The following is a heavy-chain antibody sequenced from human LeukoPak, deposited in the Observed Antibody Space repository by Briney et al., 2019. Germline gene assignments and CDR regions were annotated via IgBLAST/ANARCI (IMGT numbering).Heavy chain of an antibody. CDR2: SNPNSGGT. V-gene: IGHV1-2*02. J-gene: IGHJ4*02. Sequence: ASVKVSCKASGYTFTGYYIHWVRQAPGQGLEWVGWSNPNSGGTNYAQKFQGRVTMTRDTSLSTAYMDLNRLKSDDTAVYYCAVGGVDYYFDYWGQGTLVTVSS. CDR3: AVGGVDYYFDY. D-gene: IGHD3-10*01. CDR1: GYTFTGYY.